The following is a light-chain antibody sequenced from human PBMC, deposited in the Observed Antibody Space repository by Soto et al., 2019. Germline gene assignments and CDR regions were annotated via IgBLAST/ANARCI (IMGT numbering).Light chain of an antibody. V-gene: IGKV3-11*01. J-gene: IGKJ1*01. CDR3: QQYGSSGT. CDR1: QRISSS. Sequence: EKVLTQAPAALSFGAGERSTGFGRASQRISSSLAWYQQKPGQAPRLLIYDASNRATGIPARFSGSGSGTEFTLTISSLQSEDFAVYYCQQYGSSGTFGQGTKVDIK. CDR2: DAS.